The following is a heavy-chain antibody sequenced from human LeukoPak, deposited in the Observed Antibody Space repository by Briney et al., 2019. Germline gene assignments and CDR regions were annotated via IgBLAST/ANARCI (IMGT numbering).Heavy chain of an antibody. CDR1: GGSISNYY. Sequence: PSETLSLTCTVSGGSISNYYWSWIRQPAGKGLEWIGRISNSGSTNYNLVHKSRVTMSVDTSKKQFSVRLSSVTAADTAMYYCAREAGASSFRPLDCWGQGVLVSVSS. CDR2: ISNSGST. CDR3: AREAGASSFRPLDC. J-gene: IGHJ4*02. D-gene: IGHD1-26*01. V-gene: IGHV4-4*07.